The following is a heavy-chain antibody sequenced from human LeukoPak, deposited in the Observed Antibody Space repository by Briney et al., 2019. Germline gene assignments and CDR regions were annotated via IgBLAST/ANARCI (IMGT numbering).Heavy chain of an antibody. CDR3: ARSSGGQPDP. D-gene: IGHD2-15*01. Sequence: SETLSLTCTVSGGSVTIGAYYWSWIRQLPGRGLEWIGYICYTGRTEYNPSLESRVTISLDTSKNQFSLRLSSVTAADTAVYYCARSSGGQPDPWGQGTLVTVSS. CDR2: ICYTGRT. V-gene: IGHV4-31*03. J-gene: IGHJ5*02. CDR1: GGSVTIGAYY.